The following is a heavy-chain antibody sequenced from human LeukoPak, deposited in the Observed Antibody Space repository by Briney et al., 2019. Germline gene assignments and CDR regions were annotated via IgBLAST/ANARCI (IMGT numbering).Heavy chain of an antibody. D-gene: IGHD3-3*01. V-gene: IGHV4-39*02. CDR3: ARRKYDFWSGYYDLDY. CDR1: GGSISSSIYY. CDR2: IYYSWST. J-gene: IGHJ4*02. Sequence: SETLSLTCTVSGGSISSSIYYWGWIRQPPGMGLEWTVSIYYSWSTYYNPSFKSRVTMSVDTSKKHFSLKLSSVTARDTAVYYCARRKYDFWSGYYDLDYWGQGTLVTVSS.